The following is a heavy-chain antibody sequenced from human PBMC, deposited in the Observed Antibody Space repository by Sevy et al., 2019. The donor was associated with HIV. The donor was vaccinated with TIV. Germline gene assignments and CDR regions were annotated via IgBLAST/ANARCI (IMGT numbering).Heavy chain of an antibody. CDR1: GFTFNIYS. D-gene: IGHD2-21*02. V-gene: IGHV3-21*01. J-gene: IGHJ4*02. CDR3: ARGRGDPRADCFDY. CDR2: ISGSSSYI. Sequence: GGSQRLSCAASGFTFNIYSMNWVRQAPGKGLEWVSSISGSSSYIFYADSVKGRFTISRDNAKNSLYLQMNSLRAEDTAVYYCARGRGDPRADCFDYWGQGTLVTVSS.